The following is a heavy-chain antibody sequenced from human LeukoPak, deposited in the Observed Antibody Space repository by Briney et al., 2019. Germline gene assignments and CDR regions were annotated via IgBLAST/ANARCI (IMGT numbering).Heavy chain of an antibody. D-gene: IGHD3-16*01. J-gene: IGHJ4*02. Sequence: ASVTVSCTAPGYTFTSYDINWVRQAPGQGLEWMGWMNHNSGNTGYAQKFQGRVTMTRNTSISTAYMELSSLRPEDTAVYYCARGVWGSYFYRDYWGQGTLVTVSS. V-gene: IGHV1-8*01. CDR3: ARGVWGSYFYRDY. CDR2: MNHNSGNT. CDR1: GYTFTSYD.